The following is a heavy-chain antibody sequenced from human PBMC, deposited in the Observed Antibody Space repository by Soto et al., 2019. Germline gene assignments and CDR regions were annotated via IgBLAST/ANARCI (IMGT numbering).Heavy chain of an antibody. CDR1: GFTFSRYA. Sequence: VGSLRLSGAASGFTFSRYAMSWVRQARGKGLEWVSAISGSGGSTYYADSVKGRFTISRDNSKNTLYLQMNSLRAEDTAVYYCAKAYYYDSSGYYYPTDAFDIWGQGTMVTVSS. CDR3: AKAYYYDSSGYYYPTDAFDI. D-gene: IGHD3-22*01. CDR2: ISGSGGST. V-gene: IGHV3-23*01. J-gene: IGHJ3*02.